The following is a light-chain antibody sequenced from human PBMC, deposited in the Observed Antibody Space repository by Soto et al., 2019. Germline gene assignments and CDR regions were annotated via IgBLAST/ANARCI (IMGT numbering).Light chain of an antibody. CDR1: QSIASSY. V-gene: IGKV3-20*01. J-gene: IGKJ4*01. CDR2: RTF. CDR3: QQFSRPPLT. Sequence: EIVLTQSPGTLSLSPGERASLSYSASQSIASSYLAWYQQKPGQPPRLLLYRTFNRATGIPDRFSGSGSGTDFTLTISRLEPEDFAVYFCQQFSRPPLTFGGGTKVEI.